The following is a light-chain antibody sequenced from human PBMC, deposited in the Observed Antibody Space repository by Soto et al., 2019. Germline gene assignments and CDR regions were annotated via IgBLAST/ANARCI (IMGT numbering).Light chain of an antibody. J-gene: IGLJ2*01. CDR1: SSDVGGYNE. Sequence: QSALTQPASVSGSPGQSTTISCTGTSSDVGGYNEVSWYQQRPGKAPKLMIFDVSNRPSGVSNRFSGSKSGNMASLTISGLQAEDEAYYYCSSHAAGSTLIFGGGTKLTVL. CDR3: SSHAAGSTLI. CDR2: DVS. V-gene: IGLV2-14*03.